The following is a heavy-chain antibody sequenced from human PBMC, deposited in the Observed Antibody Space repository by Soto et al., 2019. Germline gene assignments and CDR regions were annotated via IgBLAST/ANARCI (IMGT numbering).Heavy chain of an antibody. CDR1: GGSIRNYY. CDR2: VYFTGNT. Sequence: PSETLDLTCVVSGGSIRNYYWSWFRQPPGKGLEWIGNVYFTGNTNYNPSLKSRVTILVDMSKNQFSLKLSSVTAADTAVYFCARDKRSLYDNVWGSYRPPGMDVWGQGTTVTVSS. CDR3: ARDKRSLYDNVWGSYRPPGMDV. D-gene: IGHD3-16*02. J-gene: IGHJ6*02. V-gene: IGHV4-59*01.